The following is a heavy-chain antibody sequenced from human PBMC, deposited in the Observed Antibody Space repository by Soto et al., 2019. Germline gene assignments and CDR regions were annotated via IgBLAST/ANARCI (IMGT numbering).Heavy chain of an antibody. J-gene: IGHJ4*02. CDR3: ARQLSRSESYPHFDH. CDR2: IYDSGNT. V-gene: IGHV4-59*08. D-gene: IGHD3-10*01. CDR1: GGSISSYC. Sequence: SETLSLTCTVSGGSISSYCWSWIRQPPGKGLEWIGYIYDSGNTNYNPSLKSRVTISEDTSKNQFSLKLTSVTAADTAVYYCARQLSRSESYPHFDHWGEGALVTVTS.